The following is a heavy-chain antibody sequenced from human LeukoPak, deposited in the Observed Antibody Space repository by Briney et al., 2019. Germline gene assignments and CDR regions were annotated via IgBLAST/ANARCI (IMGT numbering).Heavy chain of an antibody. CDR3: AKDTSYGMDV. Sequence: PGKSLRLSCAASGFSFRSYAMHCVRQAPGKGLEWVTFIWYDGSNEYYADSVKGRFTTSRDNSKNTLYLQMNSPRAEDTAVYYCAKDTSYGMDVWGQGTTVTVSS. CDR1: GFSFRSYA. CDR2: IWYDGSNE. J-gene: IGHJ6*02. V-gene: IGHV3-33*06.